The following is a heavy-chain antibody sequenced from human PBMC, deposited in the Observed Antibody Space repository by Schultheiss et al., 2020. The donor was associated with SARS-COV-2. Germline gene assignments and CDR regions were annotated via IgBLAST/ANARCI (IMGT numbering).Heavy chain of an antibody. D-gene: IGHD1-26*01. CDR3: ARDREGEWELQIFDY. CDR1: GFTFSSYG. J-gene: IGHJ4*02. CDR2: ISYDGSNK. Sequence: GGSLRLSCAASGFTFSSYGMHWVRQAPGKGLEWVAVISYDGSNKYYADSVKGRFTISRDNSKNTLYLQMNSLRAEDTAVYYCARDREGEWELQIFDYWGQGTLVTVSS. V-gene: IGHV3-30*03.